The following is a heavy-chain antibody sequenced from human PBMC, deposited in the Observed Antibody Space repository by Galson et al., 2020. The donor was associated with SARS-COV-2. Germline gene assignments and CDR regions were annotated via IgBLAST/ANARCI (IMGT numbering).Heavy chain of an antibody. CDR2: IYSGGRT. CDR3: ARARGGWHDSAFDI. Sequence: GGSLRLSCAASGFTVTRNYMNWVRQAPGKGPQWVAIIYSGGRTNYARSVKGRFTISRDNSKNTLYLQMDSLRVDDTAVYYCARARGGWHDSAFDIWGQGTMVTVSS. CDR1: GFTVTRNY. J-gene: IGHJ3*02. D-gene: IGHD6-19*01. V-gene: IGHV3-53*01.